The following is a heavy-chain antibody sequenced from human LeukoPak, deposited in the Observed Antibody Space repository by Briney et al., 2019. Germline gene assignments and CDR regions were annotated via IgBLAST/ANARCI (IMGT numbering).Heavy chain of an antibody. D-gene: IGHD3-3*01. J-gene: IGHJ5*02. CDR3: ASVKGGSGYPRA. CDR1: GFTFSDFT. CDR2: ISYDGSQK. V-gene: IGHV3-30-3*01. Sequence: PGGSLRLSCAASGFTFSDFTMHWVRQAPGKGLEWVAVISYDGSQKYCADSVKGRLTISRDNSRNTLYLQMNSLRPEDTAVYYCASVKGGSGYPRAWGQGTLVTVSS.